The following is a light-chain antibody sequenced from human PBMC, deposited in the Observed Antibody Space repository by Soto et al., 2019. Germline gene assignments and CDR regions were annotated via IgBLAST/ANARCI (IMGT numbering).Light chain of an antibody. CDR3: QQYRSSSWT. CDR1: QSVSSSY. J-gene: IGKJ1*01. V-gene: IGKV3-20*01. Sequence: EIVLTQSPGTLSLSPGERATLSCRASQSVSSSYLAWYQQKPGQAPRLLIYGASSRATGIPDRFSGSGSEKDFTLTISRLEPEDFAVYYCQQYRSSSWTFGQGTKVEIK. CDR2: GAS.